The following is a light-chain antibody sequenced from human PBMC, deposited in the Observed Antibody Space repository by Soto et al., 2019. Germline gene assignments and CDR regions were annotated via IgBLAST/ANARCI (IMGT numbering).Light chain of an antibody. CDR2: GAS. J-gene: IGKJ5*01. CDR1: QSVSSN. Sequence: EIVMTQSPATLSVSPGERATLSCRVSQSVSSNLAWYQQKPGQAPRLLIYGASTRATGIPARFSGSGSGTEFTLTISRLEPEDFAVYYCQQYGSSRGITFGQGTRLEIK. V-gene: IGKV3-15*01. CDR3: QQYGSSRGIT.